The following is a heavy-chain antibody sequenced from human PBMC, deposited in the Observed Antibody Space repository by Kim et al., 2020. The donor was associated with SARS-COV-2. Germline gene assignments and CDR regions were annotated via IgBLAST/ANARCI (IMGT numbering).Heavy chain of an antibody. CDR2: GSEK. CDR3: AGSILTGS. J-gene: IGHJ5*02. Sequence: GSEKNYVDAVKGRFTTSRDSAKKSLYLHMNSLRAEDTAVYYCAGSILTGSWGQGTLVTVSS. V-gene: IGHV3-7*01. D-gene: IGHD3-9*01.